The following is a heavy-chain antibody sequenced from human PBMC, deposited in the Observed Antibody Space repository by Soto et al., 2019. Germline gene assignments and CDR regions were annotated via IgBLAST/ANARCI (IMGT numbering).Heavy chain of an antibody. CDR3: TTDVVVRSAGMDV. Sequence: GGSLRLSCAASGFTFSNAWMNWVRQAPGKGLEWVGRIKSKTDGGTTDYAAPVKGRFTISRDDSKNTLYLQMNSLKTEDTAVYYCTTDVVVRSAGMDVWGQGTTVTVSS. CDR2: IKSKTDGGTT. D-gene: IGHD2-21*01. J-gene: IGHJ6*02. V-gene: IGHV3-15*07. CDR1: GFTFSNAW.